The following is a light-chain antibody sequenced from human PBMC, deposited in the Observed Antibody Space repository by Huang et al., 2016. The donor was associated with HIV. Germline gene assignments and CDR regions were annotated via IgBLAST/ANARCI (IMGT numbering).Light chain of an antibody. J-gene: IGKJ4*01. Sequence: EIVMTQSPATLSVSPGERATLSCRASPSVSSILAWYQQKPGQAPRLRIYGASTSATGIPARVSGSGSGTEFTLTISSLQSEDFAVYYCQQYNNWPPLTFGGGTKVEIK. CDR1: PSVSSI. CDR2: GAS. CDR3: QQYNNWPPLT. V-gene: IGKV3-15*01.